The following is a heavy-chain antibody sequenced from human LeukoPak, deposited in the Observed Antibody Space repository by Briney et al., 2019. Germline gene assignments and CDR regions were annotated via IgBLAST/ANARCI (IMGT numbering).Heavy chain of an antibody. Sequence: SETPSLTCTVSGGPISSYYWSWIRQPPGKGLEWIGYIYYSGSTNYNPSLKSRVTISVDTSKNQFSLKLTSVTAADTAVYYCARGASDLTCDYGVNWGQGTLVTVSS. D-gene: IGHD4/OR15-4a*01. V-gene: IGHV4-59*01. CDR1: GGPISSYY. J-gene: IGHJ4*02. CDR2: IYYSGST. CDR3: ARGASDLTCDYGVN.